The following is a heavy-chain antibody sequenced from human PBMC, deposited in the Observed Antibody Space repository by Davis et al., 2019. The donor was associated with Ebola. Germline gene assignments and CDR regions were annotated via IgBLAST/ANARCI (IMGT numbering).Heavy chain of an antibody. Sequence: PGGSLRLSCAASGFTFSSYWMSWVRQAPGKGLEWVANIKQDGSEKYYVDSVKGRFTISRDNAKNSLYLQMNSLRAEDTALYYCAKGGGNYYYYGMDVWGQGTTVTVSS. V-gene: IGHV3-7*03. CDR3: AKGGGNYYYYGMDV. J-gene: IGHJ6*02. D-gene: IGHD3-16*01. CDR1: GFTFSSYW. CDR2: IKQDGSEK.